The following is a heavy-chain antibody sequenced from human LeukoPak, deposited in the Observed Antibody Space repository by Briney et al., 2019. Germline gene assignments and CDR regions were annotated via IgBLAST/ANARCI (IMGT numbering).Heavy chain of an antibody. CDR2: ICYSGGT. CDR3: AREAITMVRD. Sequence: PSETLSLTCTVPGGSMSGSCWSWIRQPPGKGLQWIAYICYSGGTDYNPSLKSRVTISVDTSKNQFSLKLSSVTAADTAVYYCAREAITMVRDWGQGTLVTVSS. CDR1: GGSMSGSC. D-gene: IGHD3-10*01. J-gene: IGHJ4*02. V-gene: IGHV4-59*12.